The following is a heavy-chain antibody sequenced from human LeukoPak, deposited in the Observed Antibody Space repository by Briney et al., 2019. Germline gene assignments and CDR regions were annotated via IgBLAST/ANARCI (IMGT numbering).Heavy chain of an antibody. D-gene: IGHD3-10*01. CDR2: INAGNGNT. Sequence: ASAKVSCKASGYTFTSYAMHWVRQAPGQRLEWMGWINAGNGNTEYSQKFQGRVTITRDTSASTAYMELSSLRSEDTAVYYCARDRMYYYGSGPDYWGQGTLVTVSS. CDR3: ARDRMYYYGSGPDY. CDR1: GYTFTSYA. J-gene: IGHJ4*02. V-gene: IGHV1-3*01.